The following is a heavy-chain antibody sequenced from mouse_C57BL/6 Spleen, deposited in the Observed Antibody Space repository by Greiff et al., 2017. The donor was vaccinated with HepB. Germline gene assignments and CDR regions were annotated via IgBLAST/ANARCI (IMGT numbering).Heavy chain of an antibody. CDR2: IDPSDSYT. J-gene: IGHJ2*01. Sequence: QVQLQQPGAELVMPGASVKLSCKASGYTFTSYWMHWVKQRPGQGLEWIGEIDPSDSYTNYNQKFKGKSTLTVDKSSSTAYMQLSSLTSEDSAVYYCARQGYYGSSYNFGYWGQGTTLTVSS. CDR3: ARQGYYGSSYNFGY. D-gene: IGHD1-1*01. V-gene: IGHV1-69*01. CDR1: GYTFTSYW.